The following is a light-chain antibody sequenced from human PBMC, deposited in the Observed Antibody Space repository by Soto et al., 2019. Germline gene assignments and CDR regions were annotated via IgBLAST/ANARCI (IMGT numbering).Light chain of an antibody. J-gene: IGLJ2*01. Sequence: QSALTQPASVSGSPGQSITISCTGTSSDVGGYNYVSWYQQHPGKAPKLMIYDVSNRPTGVSNRFSGSKSGNTASRTISVLQAEDEADYYCTSYTSSSTSGVFGGGTKLTVL. CDR1: SSDVGGYNY. CDR3: TSYTSSSTSGV. CDR2: DVS. V-gene: IGLV2-14*01.